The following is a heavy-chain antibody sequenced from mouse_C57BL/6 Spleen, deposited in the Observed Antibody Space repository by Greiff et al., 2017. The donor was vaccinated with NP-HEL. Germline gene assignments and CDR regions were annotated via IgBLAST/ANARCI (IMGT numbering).Heavy chain of an antibody. CDR3: ARGYGTFSYAMDY. Sequence: EVQLVESGGGLVKPGGSLKLSCAASGFTFSDYGMHWVRQAPEKGLEWVAYISSGSSTIYYADTVKGRFTISRDNAKNTLFLQMTSLRSEDTAMYYCARGYGTFSYAMDYWGQGTSVTVSS. V-gene: IGHV5-17*01. CDR2: ISSGSSTI. J-gene: IGHJ4*01. CDR1: GFTFSDYG. D-gene: IGHD1-1*01.